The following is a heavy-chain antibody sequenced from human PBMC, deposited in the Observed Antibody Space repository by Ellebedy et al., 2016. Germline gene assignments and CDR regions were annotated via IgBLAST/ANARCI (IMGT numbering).Heavy chain of an antibody. CDR3: ANLYGDY. CDR2: INWNSGST. D-gene: IGHD4-17*01. Sequence: GGSLRLSXAASGFTFDDYGMHWVRQAPGKGLEWVSSINWNSGSTGYGDSVKGRFTISRDNAKNTLYLQMNSLRAEDTAVYYCANLYGDYWGQGTLVTVSS. CDR1: GFTFDDYG. J-gene: IGHJ4*02. V-gene: IGHV3-9*01.